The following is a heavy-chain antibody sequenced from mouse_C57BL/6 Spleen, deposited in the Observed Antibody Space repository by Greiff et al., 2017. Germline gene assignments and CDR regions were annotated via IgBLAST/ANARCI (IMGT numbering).Heavy chain of an antibody. D-gene: IGHD2-3*01. J-gene: IGHJ2*01. CDR3: TRSDGYYYFDY. CDR2: IDPETGGT. V-gene: IGHV1-15*01. Sequence: VKLQQSGAELVRPGASVTLSCKASGYTFTDYEMHWVKQTPVHGLEWIGAIDPETGGTAYNQKFKGKAILTANKSSSTAYMELRSLTSEDSAVYYCTRSDGYYYFDYWGQGTTLTVSS. CDR1: GYTFTDYE.